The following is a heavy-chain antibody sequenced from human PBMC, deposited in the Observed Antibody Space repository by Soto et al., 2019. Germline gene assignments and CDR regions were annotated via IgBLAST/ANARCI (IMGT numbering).Heavy chain of an antibody. CDR1: GGSISSSSYY. D-gene: IGHD3-22*01. CDR2: IYYSGST. J-gene: IGHJ4*02. Sequence: QLQLQESGPGLVKPSETLSLTCTVSGGSISSSSYYWGWIRQPPGKGLERIGSIYYSGSTYYNPSLKSRVTISVDTSKNQFSLKLSSVTAADTAVYYCAKYDSSIYFDYWGQGTLVTVSS. CDR3: AKYDSSIYFDY. V-gene: IGHV4-39*01.